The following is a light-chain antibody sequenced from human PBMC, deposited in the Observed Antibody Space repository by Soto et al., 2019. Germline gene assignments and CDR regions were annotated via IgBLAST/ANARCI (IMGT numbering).Light chain of an antibody. Sequence: EFVLTQSPATLSLSPGERAALSCRASQSVSNYLAWYQQKPGQAPRLLIYDISNRATGIPARFSGSGSGTDFTLTFSSLEPEDFAVFYCQQYGSSLTFGGGTKVDIK. CDR2: DIS. V-gene: IGKV3-11*01. J-gene: IGKJ4*01. CDR1: QSVSNY. CDR3: QQYGSSLT.